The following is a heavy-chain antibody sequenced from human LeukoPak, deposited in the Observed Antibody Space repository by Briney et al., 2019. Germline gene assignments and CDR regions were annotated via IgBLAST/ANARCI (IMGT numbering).Heavy chain of an antibody. Sequence: ASVNVSCKASGYTFTSYAMKWVRQAPGQGLEWMGWINTNTGNQTYAQGFTGRFFFSLDTSVSTAYLQISSLKAEDTAVYYCALITFGGVIAEIDYWGQGTLVTVSS. J-gene: IGHJ4*02. CDR3: ALITFGGVIAEIDY. V-gene: IGHV7-4-1*02. D-gene: IGHD3-16*02. CDR2: INTNTGNQ. CDR1: GYTFTSYA.